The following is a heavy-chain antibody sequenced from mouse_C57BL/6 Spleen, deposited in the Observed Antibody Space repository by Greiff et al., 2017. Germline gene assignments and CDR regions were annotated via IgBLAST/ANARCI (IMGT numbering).Heavy chain of an antibody. CDR2: IWSDGST. CDR1: GFSLTSYG. CDR3: ARHAIYYDYDVDYFDY. J-gene: IGHJ2*01. Sequence: VQLKESGPGLVAPSQSLSITCTVSGFSLTSYGVHWVRQPPGKGLEWLVVIWSDGSTTYNSALKSRLSISKDNSKSQVFLKMNSLQTDDTAMYYCARHAIYYDYDVDYFDYWGQGTTLTVSS. D-gene: IGHD2-4*01. V-gene: IGHV2-6-1*01.